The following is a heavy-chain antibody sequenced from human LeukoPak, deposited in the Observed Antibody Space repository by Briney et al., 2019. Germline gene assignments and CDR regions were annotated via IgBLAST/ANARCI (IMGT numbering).Heavy chain of an antibody. V-gene: IGHV3-74*01. J-gene: IGHJ4*02. CDR3: ALRIAVPGGFDS. Sequence: GGSLRLSCAASGFTFSSYGMSWVRQAPGKGPVWFSHINPDGSVTDYADSVKGRLTISRDNAKNTLYLQMNSLRAEDTAVYYCALRIAVPGGFDSWGQGTLVTVSS. CDR2: INPDGSVT. CDR1: GFTFSSYG. D-gene: IGHD6-19*01.